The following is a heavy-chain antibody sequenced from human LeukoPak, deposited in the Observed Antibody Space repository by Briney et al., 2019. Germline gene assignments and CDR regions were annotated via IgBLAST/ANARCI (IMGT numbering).Heavy chain of an antibody. Sequence: GGSLRLSCAASGFTFSSYAMSWVRQAPGKGLEWGSAISGSGGSTYYADSVKGRFTISRDNSKNMLYLQMNSLRAEDTAVYYCAKSRFGGVIVDFDYWGQGTLVTVSS. CDR1: GFTFSSYA. CDR2: ISGSGGST. V-gene: IGHV3-23*01. D-gene: IGHD3-16*02. CDR3: AKSRFGGVIVDFDY. J-gene: IGHJ4*02.